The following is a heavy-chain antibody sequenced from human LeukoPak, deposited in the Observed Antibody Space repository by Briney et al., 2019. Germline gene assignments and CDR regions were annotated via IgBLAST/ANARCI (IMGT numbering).Heavy chain of an antibody. J-gene: IGHJ5*02. CDR3: ARDYNGLDSLYRRRNWFDP. Sequence: PGGSLRLSCAASGFTFSDYYMSWIRQAPGKGLEWVSYISSSGSTIYYADSVKGRFTISRDNAKNSLYLQMNSLRAEDTAVYYCARDYNGLDSLYRRRNWFDPWGQGTLVTVSS. CDR1: GFTFSDYY. V-gene: IGHV3-11*01. CDR2: ISSSGSTI. D-gene: IGHD1-1*01.